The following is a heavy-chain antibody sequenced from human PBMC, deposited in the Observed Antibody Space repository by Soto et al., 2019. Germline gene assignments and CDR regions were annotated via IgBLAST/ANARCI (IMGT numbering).Heavy chain of an antibody. J-gene: IGHJ4*02. Sequence: PSETLSLTCAVYGGSFSGYYWSWIRQPPGKGLEWIGEINHSGSTNYNPSLKSRVTISVDTSKNQFSLKLSSVTAADTAVYYCARPAGRIVGATTQRAFVVWGQGTLVTVSS. CDR3: ARPAGRIVGATTQRAFVV. V-gene: IGHV4-34*01. CDR2: INHSGST. CDR1: GGSFSGYY. D-gene: IGHD1-26*01.